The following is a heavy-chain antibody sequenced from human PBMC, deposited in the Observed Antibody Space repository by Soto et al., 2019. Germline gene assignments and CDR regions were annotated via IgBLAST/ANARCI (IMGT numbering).Heavy chain of an antibody. Sequence: SETLSLTCSVSGGSISGSYWSWIRQSPGKGLEWLGYVYYSGSTYYNPSLKSRVTISVDTSKNQFSLKLSSVTAADTAVYYCARSSMIVVVTSFDYWGQGTLVTVSS. V-gene: IGHV4-59*04. CDR1: GGSISGSY. J-gene: IGHJ4*02. D-gene: IGHD3-22*01. CDR3: ARSSMIVVVTSFDY. CDR2: VYYSGST.